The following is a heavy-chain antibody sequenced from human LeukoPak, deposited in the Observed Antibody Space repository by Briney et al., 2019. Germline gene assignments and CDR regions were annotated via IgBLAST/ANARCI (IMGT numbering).Heavy chain of an antibody. J-gene: IGHJ3*02. CDR1: GYNFTGYY. Sequence: ASVKVSCKASGYNFTGYYMHWVRQAPGQGLEWMGWINPESVGTNYAQKFQGRVTMTRDTSISTADMDLSGLRSDDTAVYYCARGFVVRGVSPIRPPLSGAFHIWGQGTMVTVSS. CDR3: ARGFVVRGVSPIRPPLSGAFHI. D-gene: IGHD3-10*01. CDR2: INPESVGT. V-gene: IGHV1-2*02.